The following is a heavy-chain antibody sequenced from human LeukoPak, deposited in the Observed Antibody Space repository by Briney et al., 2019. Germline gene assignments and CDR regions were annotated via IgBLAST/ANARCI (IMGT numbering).Heavy chain of an antibody. Sequence: PGGSLRLSCAASGFTFSSYGMHWVRQAPGKGLEWVAVIWYDGSNKYYADSVKGRFTISRDNSKNTLYLQMNSLRAEDTAVYYCAGAEGWLQPPNYWGQGTLVTVSS. CDR3: AGAEGWLQPPNY. J-gene: IGHJ4*02. CDR2: IWYDGSNK. CDR1: GFTFSSYG. V-gene: IGHV3-33*01. D-gene: IGHD5-24*01.